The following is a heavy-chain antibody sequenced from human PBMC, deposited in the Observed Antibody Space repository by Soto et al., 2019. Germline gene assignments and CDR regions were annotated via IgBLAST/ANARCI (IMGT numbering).Heavy chain of an antibody. CDR2: ISSSSSYI. D-gene: IGHD3-3*01. V-gene: IGHV3-21*01. CDR1: GFTFSSYS. J-gene: IGHJ5*02. Sequence: GGSLRLSCAASGFTFSSYSMNWVRQAPGKGLEWVSSISSSSSYIYYADSVKGRFTISRDKAKNSLYLQMNSLRAEDTAVYYCARAAGVVRFLEWLPYNWFDPWGQGTLVTVSS. CDR3: ARAAGVVRFLEWLPYNWFDP.